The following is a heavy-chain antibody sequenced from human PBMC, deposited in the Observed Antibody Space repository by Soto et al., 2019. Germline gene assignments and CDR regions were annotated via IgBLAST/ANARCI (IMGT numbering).Heavy chain of an antibody. CDR1: GGSISSHY. J-gene: IGHJ5*02. CDR3: ARGEGILLWFGETNWFDP. Sequence: QVQLQESGPGLVKPLETLSLTCTVSGGSISSHYWTWIRQPPGKGLEWIGYMYYSGSTNYNPSLMVRVTISGDTATNQFSLSRNSVTAAPTAVYYCARGEGILLWFGETNWFDPWGQGTLVTVSS. CDR2: MYYSGST. D-gene: IGHD3-10*01. V-gene: IGHV4-59*11.